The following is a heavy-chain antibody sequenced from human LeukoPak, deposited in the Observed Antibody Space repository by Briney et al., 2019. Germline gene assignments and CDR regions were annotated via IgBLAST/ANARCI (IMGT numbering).Heavy chain of an antibody. CDR3: ARAKRDYYDSSGYQILGAFFDY. Sequence: GGSLSLSCAASGFTFSSYAIHWVRQAPGKGLEWVAVISYDGSNKYYTDSVKGRFTISRDNSKNTLYLQMNSLRAEDTAVYYCARAKRDYYDSSGYQILGAFFDYWGQGTLVTVSS. V-gene: IGHV3-30-3*01. CDR2: ISYDGSNK. CDR1: GFTFSSYA. J-gene: IGHJ4*02. D-gene: IGHD3-22*01.